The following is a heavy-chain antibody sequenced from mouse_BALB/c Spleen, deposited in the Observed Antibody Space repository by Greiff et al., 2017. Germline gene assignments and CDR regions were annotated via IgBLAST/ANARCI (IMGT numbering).Heavy chain of an antibody. CDR2: ISYDGSN. CDR1: GYSITSGYY. CDR3: ARGHYGGYFDY. D-gene: IGHD1-1*01. V-gene: IGHV3-6*02. J-gene: IGHJ2*01. Sequence: EVQLVESGPGLVKPSQSLSLTCSVTGYSITSGYYWNWIRQFPGNKLEWMGYISYDGSNNYNPSLKNRISITRDTSKNQFFLKLNSVTTEDTATYYCARGHYGGYFDYWGQGTTLTVSS.